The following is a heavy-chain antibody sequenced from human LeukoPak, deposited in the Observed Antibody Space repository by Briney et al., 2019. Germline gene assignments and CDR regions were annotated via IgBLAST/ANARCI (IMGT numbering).Heavy chain of an antibody. Sequence: GGSLGLACAASGFSVGTNSMSWVRQSPGKGLEWVSVIYSGGSTYYADSVNGRFTISRDNSRNTLSLQMNSLRAEDTALYYCASAREYCGSAECYEYFQHWGQGTLVTVS. CDR2: IYSGGST. J-gene: IGHJ1*01. CDR3: ASAREYCGSAECYEYFQH. V-gene: IGHV3-53*01. CDR1: GFSVGTNS. D-gene: IGHD2-21*01.